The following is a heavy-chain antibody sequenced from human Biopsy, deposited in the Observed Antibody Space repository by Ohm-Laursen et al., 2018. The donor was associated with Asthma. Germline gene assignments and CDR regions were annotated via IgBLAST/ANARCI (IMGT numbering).Heavy chain of an antibody. CDR2: VYYSGST. J-gene: IGHJ4*01. Sequence: GTLSLTCTVSGGSINNFYWSWIRQPPGKGLESIGHVYYSGSTNYNPSLKSRVTISIDASKNQFSLKLTSVTAADTAVYYCARGVDRVTGLLDHFDFWGRGTLVTVSS. CDR1: GGSINNFY. V-gene: IGHV4-59*01. D-gene: IGHD2-21*02. CDR3: ARGVDRVTGLLDHFDF.